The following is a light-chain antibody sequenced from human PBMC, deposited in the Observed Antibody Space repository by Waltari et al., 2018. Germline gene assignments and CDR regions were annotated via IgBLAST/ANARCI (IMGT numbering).Light chain of an antibody. J-gene: IGLJ3*02. CDR1: TSDLGCYNY. CDR2: DVS. CDR3: CSFTSSSTWV. V-gene: IGLV2-14*03. Sequence: QSALTQPAPVSGSPGQSITISCTGTTSDLGCYNYVSWYQQHPGKAPKLIIFDVSSRPSGVSNRFSGSKSANTATLIISGLQAEDEADYYCCSFTSSSTWVFGGGTKLTVL.